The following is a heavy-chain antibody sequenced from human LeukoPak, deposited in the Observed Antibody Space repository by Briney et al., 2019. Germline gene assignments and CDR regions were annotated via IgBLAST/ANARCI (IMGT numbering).Heavy chain of an antibody. CDR1: GFTFSSYG. V-gene: IGHV3-30*03. Sequence: GGSLRLSCAASGFTFSSYGMHWVRQAPGKGLEWVAVISYDGSNKYYADSVKGRFTISRDNSKNTLYLQMGSLRAEDMAVYYCARGDSMIVVVKGFDYWGQGTLVTASS. J-gene: IGHJ4*02. CDR3: ARGDSMIVVVKGFDY. D-gene: IGHD3-22*01. CDR2: ISYDGSNK.